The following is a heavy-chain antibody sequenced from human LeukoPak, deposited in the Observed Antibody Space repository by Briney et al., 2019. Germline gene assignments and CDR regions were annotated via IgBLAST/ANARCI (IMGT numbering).Heavy chain of an antibody. D-gene: IGHD3-16*02. CDR2: MSPNSGNT. CDR1: GYTFTSYD. CDR3: ARALSLDYYYYMDV. V-gene: IGHV1-8*01. J-gene: IGHJ6*03. Sequence: GASVKVSCKASGYTFTSYDINWVRQATGQGLEWMGWMSPNSGNTGYAQKFQGRVTMTRNTSISTAYMELSSLRSEDTAVYYCARALSLDYYYYMDVWGKGTTVTVSS.